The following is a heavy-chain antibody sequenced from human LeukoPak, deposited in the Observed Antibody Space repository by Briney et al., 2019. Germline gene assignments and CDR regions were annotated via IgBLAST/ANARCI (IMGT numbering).Heavy chain of an antibody. CDR3: ARVLVGSSGSYDAFDI. J-gene: IGHJ3*02. D-gene: IGHD3-10*01. CDR2: IYYSGAT. CDR1: GVSTSSGAYY. V-gene: IGHV4-31*03. Sequence: SETLSLTCTVSGVSTSSGAYYWSWIRQHPVKGLEWIGYIYYSGATYYNPSLKSRATISVDTSKNQFSLNLSSVTAADTAVYYCARVLVGSSGSYDAFDIWGQGTMATVSS.